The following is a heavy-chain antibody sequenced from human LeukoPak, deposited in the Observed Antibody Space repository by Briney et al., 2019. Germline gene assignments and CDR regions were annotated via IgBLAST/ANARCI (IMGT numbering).Heavy chain of an antibody. CDR3: ARPDQRGYTYGYSAFDI. CDR1: GGSISSSNYY. V-gene: IGHV4-39*01. Sequence: SETLSLTCTVSGGSISSSNYYWGWIRQPPGKGLEWIGSIYYSGSTYYNPPLKSRVTISADTSKNQFSLKLSSVTAADTAVYYCARPDQRGYTYGYSAFDIWGQGTMVTVSS. J-gene: IGHJ3*02. D-gene: IGHD5-18*01. CDR2: IYYSGST.